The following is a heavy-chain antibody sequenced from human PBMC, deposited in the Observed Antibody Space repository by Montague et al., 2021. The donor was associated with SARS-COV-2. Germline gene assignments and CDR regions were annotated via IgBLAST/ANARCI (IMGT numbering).Heavy chain of an antibody. CDR1: GGSISSSNYY. J-gene: IGHJ6*02. CDR3: ARDDIVLQGVTKGMDV. V-gene: IGHV4-39*07. CDR2: MYYNGST. Sequence: SETLSLTCTVSGGSISSSNYYWGWIRQPPGKGLEWIGNMYYNGSTYYNPYLKSRVTISIDTSKNQFSLKLSSVTAADTALYYCARDDIVLQGVTKGMDVWGQGTTVTVSS. D-gene: IGHD3-10*01.